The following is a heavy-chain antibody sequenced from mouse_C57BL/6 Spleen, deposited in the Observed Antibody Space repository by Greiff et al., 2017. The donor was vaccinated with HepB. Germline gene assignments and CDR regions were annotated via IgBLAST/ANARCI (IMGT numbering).Heavy chain of an antibody. CDR1: GFTFSSYA. J-gene: IGHJ1*03. Sequence: EVMLVESGGGLVKPGGPLKLSCAASGFTFSSYAMSGVRQTPEKRLEWVATISDGGSYTYYPDNVKGRFTISRDNAKNNLYLQMSHLKSEDTAMYYCARDPLGSSYFDVWGTGTTVTVSS. D-gene: IGHD1-1*01. CDR2: ISDGGSYT. V-gene: IGHV5-4*01. CDR3: ARDPLGSSYFDV.